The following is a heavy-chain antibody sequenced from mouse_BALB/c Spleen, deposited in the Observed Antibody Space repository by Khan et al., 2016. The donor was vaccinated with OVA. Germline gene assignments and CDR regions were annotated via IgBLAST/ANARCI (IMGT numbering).Heavy chain of an antibody. Sequence: VQLQQSGAELVRPGTSVKMSCKAAGYTFTNYWIGWINQRPGHGLEWIGDIYPGSGNTYYNERFKGNATLTADTSSSTAYMQLSSLSSEDSAIYFCARANYYGTDYDTVDDWGQGTLVTVSS. CDR1: GYTFTNYW. D-gene: IGHD1-1*01. V-gene: IGHV1-63*02. CDR3: ARANYYGTDYDTVDD. J-gene: IGHJ4*01. CDR2: IYPGSGNT.